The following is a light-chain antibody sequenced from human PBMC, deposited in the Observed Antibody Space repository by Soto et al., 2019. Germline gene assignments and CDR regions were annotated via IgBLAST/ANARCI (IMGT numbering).Light chain of an antibody. CDR3: DSYDNSRSGYVL. CDR1: SSNIGAGYD. V-gene: IGLV1-40*01. Sequence: QSVLTQPPSVSGAPGQRVTISCTGGSSNIGAGYDVHWYQQLPGTAPKLLIYDNSNRPSGVPDRFSGSKSGTSASLSITGLQADDEAAYYCDSYDNSRSGYVLFGGGTKLTVL. CDR2: DNS. J-gene: IGLJ2*01.